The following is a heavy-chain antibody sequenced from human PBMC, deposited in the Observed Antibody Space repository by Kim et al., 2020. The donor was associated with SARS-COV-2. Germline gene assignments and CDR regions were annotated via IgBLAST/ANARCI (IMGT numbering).Heavy chain of an antibody. Sequence: SETLSLTCTVSGGSISSGSYYWSWIRQPAGKGLEWIGRIYTSGSTNYNPSLKSRVTISVDTSKNQFSLKLSSVTAADTAVYYCASEAYCGGDCYLSWFDPWGQGTLVTVSS. CDR3: ASEAYCGGDCYLSWFDP. CDR1: GGSISSGSYY. CDR2: IYTSGST. J-gene: IGHJ5*02. V-gene: IGHV4-61*02. D-gene: IGHD2-21*02.